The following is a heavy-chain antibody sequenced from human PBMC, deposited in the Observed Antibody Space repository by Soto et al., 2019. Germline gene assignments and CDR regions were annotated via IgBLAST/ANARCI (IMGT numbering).Heavy chain of an antibody. CDR2: FDPEDGET. J-gene: IGHJ6*02. V-gene: IGHV1-24*01. D-gene: IGHD1-26*01. Sequence: ASVKVSCKVSGYTLTELSMHWVRQAPGKGLEWMGGFDPEDGETIYAQKFQGGVTMTEDTSTDTAYMELSSLRSEDTAVYYCATGIVGATYYYYGMDVWGQGTTVTVSS. CDR3: ATGIVGATYYYYGMDV. CDR1: GYTLTELS.